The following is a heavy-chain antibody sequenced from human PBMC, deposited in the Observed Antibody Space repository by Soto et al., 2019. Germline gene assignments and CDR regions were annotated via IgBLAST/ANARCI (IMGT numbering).Heavy chain of an antibody. CDR2: ISTSKGNT. J-gene: IGHJ4*02. Sequence: QVQLVQSGPEVKKPGASVKVSCKTSGYTFTSYGIAWVRQAPGQGLEWMGWISTSKGNTNYAQKFQGRVTMTTDTSTSTAYMELRSLRSDDMAVYYCANRSPAFDFWGQGTLVTVSS. CDR3: ANRSPAFDF. V-gene: IGHV1-18*03. CDR1: GYTFTSYG.